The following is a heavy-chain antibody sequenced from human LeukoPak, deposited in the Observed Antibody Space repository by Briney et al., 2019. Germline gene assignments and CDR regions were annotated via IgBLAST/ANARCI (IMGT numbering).Heavy chain of an antibody. CDR2: ISSSSSYI. CDR1: GFTFSSYS. J-gene: IGHJ4*02. CDR3: AKMGVYSSSGSGY. V-gene: IGHV3-21*01. D-gene: IGHD6-13*01. Sequence: GGSLRLSCAASGFTFSSYSMNWVRQAPGKGLEWVSSISSSSSYIYYADSVKGRFTISRDNSKNTLYLQMNSLRPEDTAVYYCAKMGVYSSSGSGYWGQGTLVTVSS.